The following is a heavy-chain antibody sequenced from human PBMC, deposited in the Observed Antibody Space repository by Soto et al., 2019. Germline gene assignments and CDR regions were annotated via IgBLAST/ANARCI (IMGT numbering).Heavy chain of an antibody. CDR3: VRGYCTTTPCSGDFQH. D-gene: IGHD2-8*01. J-gene: IGHJ1*01. CDR2: IHPSGDT. V-gene: IGHV1-46*01. CDR1: GYKFTTYF. Sequence: QVQLVQSGAEVKKPGASVKVACKASGYKFTTYFIHWVRPAPGQGLEWMGMIHPSGDTGYGQKFRGRVTMTIDTSTTTAYMELRNLTSEDTAIYFSVRGYCTTTPCSGDFQHWGQGTLVTVSS.